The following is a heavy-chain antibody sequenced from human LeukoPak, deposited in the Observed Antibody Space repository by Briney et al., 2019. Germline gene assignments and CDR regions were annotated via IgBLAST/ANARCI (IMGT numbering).Heavy chain of an antibody. Sequence: GASVKVSCTASGYTFTSYGISWVRQAPGQGLEWMGWISAYNGNTNYAQKLQGRVTMTTDTSTSTAYMELRSLRSDDTAVYYCARVRYSSSRSRFDYWGQGTLVTVSS. J-gene: IGHJ4*02. CDR2: ISAYNGNT. CDR3: ARVRYSSSRSRFDY. D-gene: IGHD6-13*01. CDR1: GYTFTSYG. V-gene: IGHV1-18*01.